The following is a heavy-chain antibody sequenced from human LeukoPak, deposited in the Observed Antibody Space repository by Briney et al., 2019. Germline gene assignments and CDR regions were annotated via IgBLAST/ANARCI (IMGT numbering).Heavy chain of an antibody. D-gene: IGHD5-12*01. Sequence: PGGSLRLSCAASGFTVSSYSMSWVRQAPGKGLEWVSAISGSGGSTCYADSVQGRCTISRDNSKNTLYLQTNSLRAEHTAVYYCAKMRGDIVATSARFFDYWGQGTLVSVSS. CDR1: GFTVSSYS. J-gene: IGHJ4*02. CDR2: ISGSGGST. V-gene: IGHV3-23*01. CDR3: AKMRGDIVATSARFFDY.